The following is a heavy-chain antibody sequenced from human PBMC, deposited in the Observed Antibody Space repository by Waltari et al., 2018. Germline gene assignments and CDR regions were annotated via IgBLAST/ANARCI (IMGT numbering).Heavy chain of an antibody. CDR1: GYTFTGYW. J-gene: IGHJ4*02. V-gene: IGHV5-51*01. CDR3: ARSTGYSSSSFDY. CDR2: IYPGDSDT. D-gene: IGHD6-13*01. Sequence: VQLVQSGAEVKKPGASVKVSCKASGYTFTGYWIGWVRQMPGKGLEWMGIIYPGDSDTRYSPSFQGQVTISADKSISTAYLQWSSLKASDTAMYYCARSTGYSSSSFDYWGQGTLVTVSS.